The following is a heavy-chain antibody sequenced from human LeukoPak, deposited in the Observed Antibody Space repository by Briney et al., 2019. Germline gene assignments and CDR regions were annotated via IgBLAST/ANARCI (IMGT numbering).Heavy chain of an antibody. J-gene: IGHJ4*02. V-gene: IGHV1-8*01. CDR2: MNPNSGNT. Sequence: GASVKVSCKASGYTFTSYDINWVRQATGQGLEWMGWMNPNSGNTGYAQKFQGRVTMTRNTSISTAYMELSSLRSEDTAVYYCARGRRDIVVVPAAKGPGEIDYWGQGTLVTVSS. D-gene: IGHD2-2*01. CDR1: GYTFTSYD. CDR3: ARGRRDIVVVPAAKGPGEIDY.